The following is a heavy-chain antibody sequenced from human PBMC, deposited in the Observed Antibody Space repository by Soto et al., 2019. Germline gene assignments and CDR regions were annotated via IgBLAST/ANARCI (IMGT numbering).Heavy chain of an antibody. CDR1: GGTFSSDA. CDR2: IIPLFGTI. CDR3: ARDKSADSSGYLYYFDY. V-gene: IGHV1-69*06. Sequence: SVKVSCKPSGGTFSSDAITWVRQAPGQGLEWMGGIIPLFGTINYAQKFQGRVTITADKSTTTAYMELSSLRSDDTAVYYCARDKSADSSGYLYYFDYWGQGTLVTVSS. D-gene: IGHD3-22*01. J-gene: IGHJ4*02.